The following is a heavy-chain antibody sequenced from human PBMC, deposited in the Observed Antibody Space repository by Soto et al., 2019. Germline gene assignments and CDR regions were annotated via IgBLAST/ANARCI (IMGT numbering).Heavy chain of an antibody. D-gene: IGHD3-22*01. CDR2: IFYSGST. J-gene: IGHJ4*02. CDR3: ARTSGYYLYDY. CDR1: GGSISSYY. V-gene: IGHV4-59*08. Sequence: SETLSLTCTVSGGSISSYYWSWIRQPPGKGLEWIGYIFYSGSTNYNPSLKSRVTISVDTSKNQFSLKLSSVTAADTAVYYCARTSGYYLYDYWGQGTLVTVSS.